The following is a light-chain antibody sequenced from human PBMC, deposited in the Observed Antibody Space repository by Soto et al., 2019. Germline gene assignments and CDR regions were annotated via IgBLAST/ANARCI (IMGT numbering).Light chain of an antibody. V-gene: IGKV4-1*01. CDR1: RSVLYSSNRQEY. Sequence: DVVMIQSPASLAVSRGERAAINCKSSRSVLYSSNRQEYLAWYQQKPRQPPKLRIYWASTRKSGVPDRFSGSGSGTDFTLTISSLQAEDVAVYYCQQYYSTPPWTFGQGTKVDTK. J-gene: IGKJ1*01. CDR2: WAS. CDR3: QQYYSTPPWT.